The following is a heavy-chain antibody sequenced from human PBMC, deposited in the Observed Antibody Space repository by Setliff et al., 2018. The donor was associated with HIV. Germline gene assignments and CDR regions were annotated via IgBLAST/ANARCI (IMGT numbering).Heavy chain of an antibody. J-gene: IGHJ4*02. V-gene: IGHV4-39*01. CDR1: GDPISSGSYY. Sequence: PSETLSLTCTVSGDPISSGSYYWGWIRQPPGKGLEWIGSMYYSGTTYYNPSLKSRVTISVDTSKTQFSLKLNSVTAADTAVYYCGRAPDYWGQGTLVTVSS. CDR3: GRAPDY. CDR2: MYYSGTT.